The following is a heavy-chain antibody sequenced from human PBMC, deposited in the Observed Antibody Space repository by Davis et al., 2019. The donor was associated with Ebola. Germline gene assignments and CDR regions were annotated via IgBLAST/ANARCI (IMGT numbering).Heavy chain of an antibody. CDR2: IYYSGST. D-gene: IGHD6-19*01. J-gene: IGHJ4*02. CDR3: ARIISGWYHGNDY. V-gene: IGHV4-39*01. Sequence: MPGGSLRLSCTVSGGSISSGGYYWGWIRQPPGKGLEWIGSIYYSGSTYYNPSLKSRVTISVDTSKNQFSLKLSSVTAADTAVYYCARIISGWYHGNDYWGQGTLVTVSS. CDR1: GGSISSGGYY.